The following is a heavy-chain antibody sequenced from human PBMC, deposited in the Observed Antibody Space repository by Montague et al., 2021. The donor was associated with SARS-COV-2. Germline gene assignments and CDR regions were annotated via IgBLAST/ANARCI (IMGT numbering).Heavy chain of an antibody. Sequence: SETLSLTCAVYGGSFSGYYWTWIRQSPGKGLEWIAEINHSGTTNYNLNPSLRSRVTISVDTSKSQFSLKLSSVTAADTGVYYCARWDPQTLTLIGLRGKSASDYGGQGTLVTVSS. CDR3: ARWDPQTLTLIGLRGKSASDY. V-gene: IGHV4-34*01. CDR2: INHSGTT. CDR1: GGSFSGYY. D-gene: IGHD4-23*01. J-gene: IGHJ4*02.